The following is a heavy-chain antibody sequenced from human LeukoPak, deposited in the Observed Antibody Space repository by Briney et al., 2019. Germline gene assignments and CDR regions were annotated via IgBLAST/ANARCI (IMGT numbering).Heavy chain of an antibody. J-gene: IGHJ4*02. CDR2: ISGGGGST. CDR3: AKDQAVVVPAATDY. CDR1: GYTFTSYA. Sequence: GASVKVSCKASGYTFTSYAMSWVRQAPGKGLEWVSGISGGGGSTYYADSVKGRFTISRDNSKNTLYLQMNSLRAEDTAVYFCAKDQAVVVPAATDYWGQGTLVTVSS. V-gene: IGHV3-23*01. D-gene: IGHD2-2*01.